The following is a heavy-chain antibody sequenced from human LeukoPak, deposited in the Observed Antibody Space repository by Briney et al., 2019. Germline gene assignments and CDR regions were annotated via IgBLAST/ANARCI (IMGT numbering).Heavy chain of an antibody. CDR1: GFTFSSYA. J-gene: IGHJ4*02. Sequence: PGGSLRLSCAASGFTFSSYAMSWVRQAQGTGLERVSAISGSGGSTYYADSVKGRFTISRDNSKNTLYLQMNSLRAEDTAVYYCAKDMIYGSGSYYNPIFDYWGQGTLVTVSS. D-gene: IGHD3-10*01. CDR2: ISGSGGST. CDR3: AKDMIYGSGSYYNPIFDY. V-gene: IGHV3-23*01.